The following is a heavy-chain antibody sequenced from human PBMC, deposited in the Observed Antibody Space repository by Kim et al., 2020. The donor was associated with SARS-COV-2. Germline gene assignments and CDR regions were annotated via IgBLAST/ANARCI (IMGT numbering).Heavy chain of an antibody. CDR2: INHSGST. D-gene: IGHD6-13*01. CDR3: ARGRPLLKQLYYNWFDP. V-gene: IGHV4-34*01. CDR1: GGSFSGYY. J-gene: IGHJ5*02. Sequence: SETLSLTCAVYGGSFSGYYWSWIRQPPGKGLEWIGEINHSGSTNYNPSLKSRVTISVDTSKNQFSLKLSSVTAADTAVYYCARGRPLLKQLYYNWFDPWGQGTLVTVSS.